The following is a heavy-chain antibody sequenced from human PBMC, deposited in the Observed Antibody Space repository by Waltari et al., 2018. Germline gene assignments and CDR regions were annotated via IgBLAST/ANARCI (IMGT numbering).Heavy chain of an antibody. CDR3: AEGYHAFDI. CDR2: ISSSSSTI. D-gene: IGHD3-16*02. CDR1: GFTFSSYS. Sequence: EVQLVESGGGLVQPGGSLRLSCAASGFTFSSYSMNWVRQAPGKGLEWVSYISSSSSTIYYADSVKGRFTISRDNAKNSLYLQMNSLRAEDTAVYYCAEGYHAFDIWGQGTMVTVSS. J-gene: IGHJ3*02. V-gene: IGHV3-48*04.